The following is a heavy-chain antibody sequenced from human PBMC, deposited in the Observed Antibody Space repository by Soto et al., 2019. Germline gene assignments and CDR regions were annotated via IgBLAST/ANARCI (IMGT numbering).Heavy chain of an antibody. D-gene: IGHD6-13*01. J-gene: IGHJ3*02. CDR2: IYYTGNT. V-gene: IGHV4-39*01. CDR3: ARPTGSRRHVAFDI. Sequence: SETLSLTCAISGGSVKIDNYFWGWIWQHPGKGLEGLGSIYYTGNTFYNPSLKSRATISIDTCKSQFSLHLNSVTAEDSAMYYCARPTGSRRHVAFDIWGQGKMVTVSS. CDR1: GGSVKIDNYF.